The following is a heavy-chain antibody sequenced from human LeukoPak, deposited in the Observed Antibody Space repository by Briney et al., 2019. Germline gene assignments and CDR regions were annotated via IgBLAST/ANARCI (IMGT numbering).Heavy chain of an antibody. D-gene: IGHD3-22*01. CDR2: INPSGGST. V-gene: IGHV1-46*01. CDR1: GHTSANYY. Sequence: ASVKVSCKASGHTSANYYMHWVRQAPGQGLEWMGIINPSGGSTSYAQKFQGRVTMTRDTSTSTVYMELSSLRSEDTAVYYCARGEGYYYDSSGYYSFDYWGQGTLVTVSS. CDR3: ARGEGYYYDSSGYYSFDY. J-gene: IGHJ4*02.